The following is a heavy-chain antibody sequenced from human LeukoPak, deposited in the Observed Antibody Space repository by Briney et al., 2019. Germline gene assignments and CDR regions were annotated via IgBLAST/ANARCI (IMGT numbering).Heavy chain of an antibody. Sequence: PSETLSLTCTVSGGSISSGGYSWSWIRQHPGKGLEWIGYIYYSGSTYYNPSLKSRVTISVDTSKNQFSLKLSSVTAADTAVYYCARGSHSGYDLNTDYWGQGTLVTVSS. J-gene: IGHJ4*02. CDR2: IYYSGST. V-gene: IGHV4-31*03. CDR1: GGSISSGGYS. CDR3: ARGSHSGYDLNTDY. D-gene: IGHD5-12*01.